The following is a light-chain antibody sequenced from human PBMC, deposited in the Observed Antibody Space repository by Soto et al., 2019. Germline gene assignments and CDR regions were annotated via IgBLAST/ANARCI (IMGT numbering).Light chain of an antibody. Sequence: QSVLTQPASVSGSPGQSITISCTGTSSDVGSYNLVSWYQQYPGKAPKVLIYEGNKRPSGVSNRFSGSKSGNTASLTISGLQAEDEAAYYCCSYAGSSTLVFGGGTKVTVL. CDR2: EGN. J-gene: IGLJ3*02. CDR3: CSYAGSSTLV. V-gene: IGLV2-23*01. CDR1: SSDVGSYNL.